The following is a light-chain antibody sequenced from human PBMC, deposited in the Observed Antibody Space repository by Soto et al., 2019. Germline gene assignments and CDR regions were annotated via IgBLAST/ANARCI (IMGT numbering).Light chain of an antibody. CDR2: EAT. CDR3: CSYAGTSSWV. Sequence: QSVLTQPASVSGSPGQSITISCTGTSSNIGSYNFVSWYQQRPGRAPKLMIFEATKRPSGVPPRFSGSKSGNTASLTISGLQAEDKADYYCCSYAGTSSWVFGGGTKVTVL. J-gene: IGLJ3*02. V-gene: IGLV2-23*01. CDR1: SSNIGSYNF.